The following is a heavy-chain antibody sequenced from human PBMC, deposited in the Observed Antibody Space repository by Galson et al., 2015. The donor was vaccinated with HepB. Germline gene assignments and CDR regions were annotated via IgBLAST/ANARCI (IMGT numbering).Heavy chain of an antibody. CDR1: GYTLNDLS. D-gene: IGHD3-10*01. J-gene: IGHJ3*02. V-gene: IGHV1-24*01. CDR3: ATPTYYYGSRRYFAFDI. Sequence: SVRVSCKVSGYTLNDLSMHWVRKAPGKGLEWVAGFDPEDGETIYAQKLQGRVTMTEDTSTDTAYMKLNSLSSEDTAVYNGATPTYYYGSRRYFAFDIWGQGTMVTVSS. CDR2: FDPEDGET.